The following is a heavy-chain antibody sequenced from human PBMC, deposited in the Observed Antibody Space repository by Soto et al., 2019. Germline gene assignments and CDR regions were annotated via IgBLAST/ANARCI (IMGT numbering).Heavy chain of an antibody. J-gene: IGHJ6*02. CDR1: GFTFRSYG. CDR2: ISYDGSNK. Sequence: GSLRLACAASGFTFRSYGMHWVRQAPGKGLEWVAVISYDGSNKYYADSVKGRFTISRDNSENTLYLQMNSMRAEDTALYHGANSSDFCSLYGMDVWGQGTRV. D-gene: IGHD3-16*01. V-gene: IGHV3-30*18. CDR3: ANSSDFCSLYGMDV.